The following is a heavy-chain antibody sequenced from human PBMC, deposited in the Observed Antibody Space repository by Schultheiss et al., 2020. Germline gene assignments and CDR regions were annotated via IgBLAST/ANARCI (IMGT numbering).Heavy chain of an antibody. CDR2: IYYSGST. Sequence: SETLSLTCTVSGGSISSGGYYWSWIRQHPGKGLEWIGYIYYSGSTNYNPSLKSRVTISVDTSKSQFSLKLSSVTAADTAVYYCARRIGAVPAAKKHWFDPWGQGTLVTVSS. V-gene: IGHV4-61*08. D-gene: IGHD2-2*01. CDR1: GGSISSGGYY. J-gene: IGHJ5*02. CDR3: ARRIGAVPAAKKHWFDP.